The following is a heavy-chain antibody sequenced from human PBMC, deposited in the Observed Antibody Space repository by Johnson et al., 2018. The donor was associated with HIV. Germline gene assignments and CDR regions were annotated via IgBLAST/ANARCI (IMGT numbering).Heavy chain of an antibody. CDR3: ARDPYYYDSSGYYYGNDAFDI. V-gene: IGHV3-33*05. Sequence: QMLLVESGGGVVQPGRSLRLSCAASGFTFSSYTMHWVRQAPGKGLEWVAVISYDGSNKYYADSVKGRFTISRDNSKKTLYVQMNSLRAEDTAVYYCARDPYYYDSSGYYYGNDAFDIWGQGTMVTVSS. CDR2: ISYDGSNK. J-gene: IGHJ3*02. CDR1: GFTFSSYT. D-gene: IGHD3-22*01.